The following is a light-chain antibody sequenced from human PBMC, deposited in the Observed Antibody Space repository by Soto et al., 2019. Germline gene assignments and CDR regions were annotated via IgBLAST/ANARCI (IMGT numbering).Light chain of an antibody. CDR2: DVS. J-gene: IGLJ1*01. CDR1: TSDVCGYNY. Sequence: QSALAQPRSVSVSPGQSFTISCTGTTSDVCGYNYVSWYQQHPGKAPKLIIYDVSKRPSGVPDRFSGSKSGNTASLIISGLQADDEADYYCCSYAGSYTYVFGGGTKLTVL. CDR3: CSYAGSYTYV. V-gene: IGLV2-11*01.